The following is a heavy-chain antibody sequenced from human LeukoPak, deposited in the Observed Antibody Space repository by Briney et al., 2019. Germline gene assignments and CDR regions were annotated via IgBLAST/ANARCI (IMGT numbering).Heavy chain of an antibody. J-gene: IGHJ4*02. D-gene: IGHD3-22*01. V-gene: IGHV3-23*01. CDR2: SGGGR. CDR3: AKDRSRDTYYDSSGYYQN. CDR1: GGSISSSSYY. Sequence: ETLSLTCTVSGGSISSSSYYWGWVRQAPGKGLKWVSSSGGGRCYADSVKGRFTISRDNSKNTLYLQMNSLRAEDTAVYYCAKDRSRDTYYDSSGYYQNWGQGTLVTVSS.